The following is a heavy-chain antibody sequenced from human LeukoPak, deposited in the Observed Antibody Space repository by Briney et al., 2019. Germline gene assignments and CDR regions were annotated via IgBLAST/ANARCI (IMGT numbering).Heavy chain of an antibody. CDR1: GFTFSSYS. D-gene: IGHD2-2*02. Sequence: GGSLRLSCAASGFTFSSYSMNWVRQAPGKGLEWVSSISSSSSYIYYADSVKGRFTISRDNAKNSLYLQMNSLRAEDTAVYYCARNFKVVPAAIALVAFDIWGQGTMVTVSS. J-gene: IGHJ3*02. CDR2: ISSSSSYI. V-gene: IGHV3-21*01. CDR3: ARNFKVVPAAIALVAFDI.